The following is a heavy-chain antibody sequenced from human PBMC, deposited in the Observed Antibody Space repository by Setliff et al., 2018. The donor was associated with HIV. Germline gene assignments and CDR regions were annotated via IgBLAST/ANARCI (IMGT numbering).Heavy chain of an antibody. D-gene: IGHD2-2*01. CDR2: AYISESS. Sequence: SETLSLTCNVPGGLISSGSYYWSWVRQPAGKGLEWIGRAYISESSHYNPSLKSRVTISIDTSENQFSLKLSSVTAADTAVYYCARLSTTSRDFDSWGQGTLVTVSS. CDR1: GGLISSGSYY. CDR3: ARLSTTSRDFDS. J-gene: IGHJ4*02. V-gene: IGHV4-61*02.